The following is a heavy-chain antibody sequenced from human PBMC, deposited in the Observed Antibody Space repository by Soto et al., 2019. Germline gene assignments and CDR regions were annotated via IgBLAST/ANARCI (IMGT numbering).Heavy chain of an antibody. J-gene: IGHJ6*02. CDR1: GFTFSSYA. Sequence: GGSLRLSCSASGFTFSSYAMHWVRQAPGKGLEYFSAISSNGGSTYYADSVKGRFTISRDNSKNTLYLQMSSLRAEDTAVYYCVKGREYYDFWSGNYGMDVWGQGTTVTVSS. V-gene: IGHV3-64D*08. D-gene: IGHD3-3*01. CDR3: VKGREYYDFWSGNYGMDV. CDR2: ISSNGGST.